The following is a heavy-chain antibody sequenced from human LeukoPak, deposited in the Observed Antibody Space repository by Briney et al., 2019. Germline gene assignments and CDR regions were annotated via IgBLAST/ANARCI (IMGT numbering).Heavy chain of an antibody. J-gene: IGHJ3*02. CDR1: GGSFSSYY. Sequence: SETLSLTCAVYGGSFSSYYWSWIRQPPGKGLEWIGEINHSGSTNYNPSLKSRVTISVDTSKNQFSLKLSSVTAADTAVYYCARLGYCSSTSCYIPNRRAFDIWGQGTMVTVSS. V-gene: IGHV4-34*01. CDR2: INHSGST. D-gene: IGHD2-2*01. CDR3: ARLGYCSSTSCYIPNRRAFDI.